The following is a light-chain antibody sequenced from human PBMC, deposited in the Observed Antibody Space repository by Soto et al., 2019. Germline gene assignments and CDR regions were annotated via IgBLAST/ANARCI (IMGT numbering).Light chain of an antibody. CDR2: DVS. CDR3: SSYTSSSTLV. CDR1: SSDVGGYNY. V-gene: IGLV2-14*01. J-gene: IGLJ1*01. Sequence: QTELAKPASGSRSPGQSIAVSCTGTSSDVGGYNYVSWYQQHPGKAPKLMIYDVSNRPSGVSNRFSGSKSGNTASLTISGLQAEDEADYYCSSYTSSSTLVFGTGTKVTVL.